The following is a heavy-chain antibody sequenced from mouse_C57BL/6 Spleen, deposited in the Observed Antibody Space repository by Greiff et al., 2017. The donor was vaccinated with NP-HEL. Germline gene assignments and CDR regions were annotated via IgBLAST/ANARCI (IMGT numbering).Heavy chain of an antibody. CDR2: ISSGSSTI. V-gene: IGHV5-17*01. Sequence: EVQGVESGGGLVKPGGSLKLSCAASGFTFSDYGMHWVRQAPEKGLEWVAYISSGSSTIYYADTVKGRFTISRDNAKNTLFLQMTSLRSEDTAMYYCARRVYYGNADYFDYWGQGTTLTVSS. J-gene: IGHJ2*01. CDR3: ARRVYYGNADYFDY. CDR1: GFTFSDYG. D-gene: IGHD2-1*01.